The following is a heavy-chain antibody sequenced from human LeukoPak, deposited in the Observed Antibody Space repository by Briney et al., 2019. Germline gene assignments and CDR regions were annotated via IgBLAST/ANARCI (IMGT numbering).Heavy chain of an antibody. CDR3: VTNGGGDSGYGNFDY. CDR2: INWNSDSI. J-gene: IGHJ4*02. CDR1: GFTFDDYA. V-gene: IGHV3-9*01. Sequence: GGSLRLSCAVSGFTFDDYAMHWFRQVPGKGLEWVSGINWNSDSIGYAVRGRFTISRDNAKNSLYLQMNSLRVEDTALYYCVTNGGGDSGYGNFDYWGQGTLVTVSS. D-gene: IGHD5-12*01.